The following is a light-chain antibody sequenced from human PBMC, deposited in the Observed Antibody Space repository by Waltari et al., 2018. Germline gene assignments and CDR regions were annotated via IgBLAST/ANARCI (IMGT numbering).Light chain of an antibody. CDR1: SGHSSNI. CDR3: QTGGHGTWV. V-gene: IGLV4-69*01. J-gene: IGLJ3*02. Sequence: QLVLTQSPSASASLGASVKLTCTLDSGHSSNIVAWLQQQPEKGPRYLMKINSDGSHTKGDGIPDRFSGSSSGAERYLIISSAQSEDEADYYWQTGGHGTWVFGGGTKLTVL. CDR2: INSDGSH.